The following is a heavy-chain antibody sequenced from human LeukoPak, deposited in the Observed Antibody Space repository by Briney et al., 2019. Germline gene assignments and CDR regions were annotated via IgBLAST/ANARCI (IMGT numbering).Heavy chain of an antibody. J-gene: IGHJ6*03. D-gene: IGHD2-2*01. CDR3: GRVRTSCNPECDYYYVDV. CDR1: GGSISSRSYY. Sequence: PSETLSLTCSVSGGSISSRSYYWGWIRQPPGKGLEWIGSIYYSGSTYYNPSLKSRVTISVDTSKNQFSLKLSSVTAADTAVYYCGRVRTSCNPECDYYYVDVWGKGITVTVSS. V-gene: IGHV4-39*07. CDR2: IYYSGST.